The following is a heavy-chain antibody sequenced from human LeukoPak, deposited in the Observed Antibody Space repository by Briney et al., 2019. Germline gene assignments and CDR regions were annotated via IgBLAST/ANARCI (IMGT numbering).Heavy chain of an antibody. V-gene: IGHV4-31*03. CDR1: GGSISSGGYY. Sequence: SETLSLTCTVSGGSISSGGYYWSWIRQHPGKGLEWIGYIYYSGSTYYNPSLKSRVTISVDTSKNQFSLKLSSVTAADTAVYYCARVGLRLGEFNRIDYWGQGTLVTVSS. D-gene: IGHD3-16*01. J-gene: IGHJ4*02. CDR3: ARVGLRLGEFNRIDY. CDR2: IYYSGST.